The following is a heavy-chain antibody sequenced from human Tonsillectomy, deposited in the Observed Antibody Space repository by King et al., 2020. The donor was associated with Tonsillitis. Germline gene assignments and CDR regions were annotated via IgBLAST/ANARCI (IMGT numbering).Heavy chain of an antibody. J-gene: IGHJ5*02. V-gene: IGHV1-18*04. CDR2: ISGYNGNT. CDR3: ARESPLQLERLWFDP. Sequence: HVQLVQSGAEVKRPGASVKVSCKASGYTFSNYGITWVRQAPGQGLEWMGWISGYNGNTNYAQKLQGRVTMTTDTSTSTAYMELRSLRSDDTAVYYCARESPLQLERLWFDPWGQGTLVTVSS. D-gene: IGHD1-1*01. CDR1: GYTFSNYG.